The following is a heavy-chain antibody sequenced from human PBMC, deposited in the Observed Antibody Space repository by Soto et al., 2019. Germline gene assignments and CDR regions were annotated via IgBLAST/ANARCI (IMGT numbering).Heavy chain of an antibody. CDR3: ARGRYGDY. D-gene: IGHD1-1*01. J-gene: IGHJ4*02. CDR1: GYTFTSYG. Sequence: QVHLVQSGSEVKKPGASVKVSCKGSGYTFTSYGITWVRQAPGQGLEWMGWISAHNGNTDYAQKLQGRVTVTRDTSTRTAYMELRSLRSDDTAVYYCARGRYGDYWGQGALVIVSS. V-gene: IGHV1-18*01. CDR2: ISAHNGNT.